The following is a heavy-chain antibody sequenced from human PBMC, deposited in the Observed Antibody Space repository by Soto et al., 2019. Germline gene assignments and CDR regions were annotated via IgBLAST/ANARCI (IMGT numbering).Heavy chain of an antibody. CDR3: ARGRYGDY. J-gene: IGHJ4*02. Sequence: QVHLVQSGAEVKKPGASVKVSCKGSGYTFTSYGITWVRQAPGQGLEWMGWISAHNGNTDYAQKLQGRVTVTRDTSTGTAYMELRSLRSEDTAVYYCARGRYGDYWGQGARVTVSS. D-gene: IGHD1-1*01. V-gene: IGHV1-18*01. CDR1: GYTFTSYG. CDR2: ISAHNGNT.